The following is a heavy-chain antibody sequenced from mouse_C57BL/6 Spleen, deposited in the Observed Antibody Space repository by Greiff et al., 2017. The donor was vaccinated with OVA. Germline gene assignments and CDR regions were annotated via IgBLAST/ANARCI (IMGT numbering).Heavy chain of an antibody. CDR3: ARGYDGYYLAWFAY. D-gene: IGHD2-3*01. CDR2: ISDGGSYT. V-gene: IGHV5-4*03. Sequence: DVMLVESGGGLVKPGGSLKLSCAASGFTFSSYAMSWVRQTPEKRLEWVATISDGGSYTYYPDNVKGRFTISRDNAKNNLYLQMSHLTSEDTAMYYCARGYDGYYLAWFAYWGQGTLVTVSA. J-gene: IGHJ3*01. CDR1: GFTFSSYA.